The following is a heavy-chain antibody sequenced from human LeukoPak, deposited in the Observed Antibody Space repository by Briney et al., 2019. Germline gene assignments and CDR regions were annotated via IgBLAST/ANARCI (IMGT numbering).Heavy chain of an antibody. V-gene: IGHV3-30-3*01. CDR2: ISYEGSNK. Sequence: GRSLRLFCAASGFTYSSYAMHWVSQAPGKGLVWGVAISYEGSNKFYADAVKGRFTISRDNSKNTLYLQMNSLRAEDTAVYYCAREGRGYSSGWYPNFDYWGQGTLVTFSS. J-gene: IGHJ4*02. CDR3: AREGRGYSSGWYPNFDY. D-gene: IGHD6-19*01. CDR1: GFTYSSYA.